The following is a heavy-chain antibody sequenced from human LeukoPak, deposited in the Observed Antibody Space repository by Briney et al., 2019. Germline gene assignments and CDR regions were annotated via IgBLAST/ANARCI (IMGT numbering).Heavy chain of an antibody. CDR2: ISTSSSHM. CDR1: GFTFKIYS. V-gene: IGHV3-21*01. Sequence: KPGGSLRLSCAASGFTFKIYSMNWVRQAPGKGLEWVSSISTSSSHMYYADSVKGRFTISRDNAKNSQYLQMNTLRAEDTAVYYCARDDTSAHFFDYWGQGTLVTVSS. CDR3: ARDDTSAHFFDY. D-gene: IGHD3-10*01. J-gene: IGHJ4*02.